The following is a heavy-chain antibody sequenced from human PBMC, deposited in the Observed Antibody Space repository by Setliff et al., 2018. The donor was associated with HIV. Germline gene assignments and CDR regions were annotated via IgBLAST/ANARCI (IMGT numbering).Heavy chain of an antibody. Sequence: SETLSLTCTVSGGSISSYYLSWTRQPPGKGLEWIGYISSGSTNYNPSLKSRVTISVDTSKNQFSLKLSSVTAADTAVYYCARDRPPSTVDMLGAFDRWGQGTMVTVSS. J-gene: IGHJ3*02. D-gene: IGHD4-17*01. CDR3: ARDRPPSTVDMLGAFDR. CDR1: GGSISSYY. V-gene: IGHV4-4*08. CDR2: ISSGST.